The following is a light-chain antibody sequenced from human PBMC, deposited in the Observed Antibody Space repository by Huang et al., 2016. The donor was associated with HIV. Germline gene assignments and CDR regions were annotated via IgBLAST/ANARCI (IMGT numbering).Light chain of an antibody. CDR1: QSVSSY. Sequence: EIVLTQSPATLSLSPGARATLSCRASQSVSSYLAWYQQKPGHAPRLLIYDASNRATGIPARFSGSGSGTDFTLTISSLEPEDFAVDYCQQRSNWPRGTFGQGTKVEIK. V-gene: IGKV3-11*01. CDR2: DAS. J-gene: IGKJ1*01. CDR3: QQRSNWPRGT.